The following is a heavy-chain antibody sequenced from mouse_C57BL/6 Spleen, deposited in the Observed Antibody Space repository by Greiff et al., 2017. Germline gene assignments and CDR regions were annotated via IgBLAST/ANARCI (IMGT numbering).Heavy chain of an antibody. D-gene: IGHD1-1*01. CDR2: ISSGGSYT. J-gene: IGHJ1*03. Sequence: EVKLVESGGDLVKPGGSLKLSCAASGFTFSSYGMSWVRQTPDKRLEWVATISSGGSYTYYPDSVKGRFTISRDNAKNTLYLQMSSLKSEDTAMYYCARQGGYGSSYWYFDVWGTGTTVTVSS. CDR1: GFTFSSYG. CDR3: ARQGGYGSSYWYFDV. V-gene: IGHV5-6*01.